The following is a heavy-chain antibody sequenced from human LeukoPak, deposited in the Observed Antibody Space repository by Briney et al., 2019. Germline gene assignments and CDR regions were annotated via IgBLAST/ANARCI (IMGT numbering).Heavy chain of an antibody. CDR1: GGSISSGGYY. CDR3: ARISGWGSGKSLTGFDP. D-gene: IGHD3-10*01. Sequence: PSEPLSLTCTVSGGSISSGGYYWSWIRQHPGKGLEWIGYIYYSGSTYYNPSLKSRVTISVDTSKNQFSLKLSSVTAADTAVYYCARISGWGSGKSLTGFDPWGQGTLVTVYS. CDR2: IYYSGST. V-gene: IGHV4-31*03. J-gene: IGHJ5*02.